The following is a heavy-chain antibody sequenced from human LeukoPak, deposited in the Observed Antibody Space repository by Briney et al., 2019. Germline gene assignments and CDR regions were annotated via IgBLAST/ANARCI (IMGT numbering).Heavy chain of an antibody. V-gene: IGHV4-59*01. CDR2: IYYSGST. D-gene: IGHD2-8*01. J-gene: IGHJ6*03. CDR3: ARLQNTGVGGRGLMDV. Sequence: KPSETLSLTCTVSGGSISSYYWSWIRQPPGKGLEWIGYIYYSGSTNYNPSLKSRVTISVDTSKNQFSLKLSSVTAADTAVYYCARLQNTGVGGRGLMDVWGKGTKVTVSS. CDR1: GGSISSYY.